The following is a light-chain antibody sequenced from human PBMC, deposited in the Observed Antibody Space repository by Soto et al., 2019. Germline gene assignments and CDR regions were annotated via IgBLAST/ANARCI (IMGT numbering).Light chain of an antibody. J-gene: IGKJ2*01. CDR1: QSVKSK. V-gene: IGKV3-15*01. CDR3: QQYDDRYT. CDR2: GAS. Sequence: ETVMTQSPDTLSVSPGERATLSCRANQSVKSKLAWYQQKPGQAPRLLIYGASTRSTGIPARFSGSGSGTEFTLTISSLQSEDFAVYYCQQYDDRYTFGQGTKLEIK.